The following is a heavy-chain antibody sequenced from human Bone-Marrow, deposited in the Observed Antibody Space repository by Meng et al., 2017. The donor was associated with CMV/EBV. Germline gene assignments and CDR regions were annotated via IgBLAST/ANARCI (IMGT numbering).Heavy chain of an antibody. CDR2: IIPIFGTA. D-gene: IGHD2-2*01. CDR3: ARDRCSSTSCLMGYYYGMDV. J-gene: IGHJ6*02. Sequence: SVKVSCKASGGTFSSYAISWVRQAPGQGLEWMGGIIPIFGTANYAQKFQGRVTMTRDTSTSTVYMELSSLRSEDTAVYYCARDRCSSTSCLMGYYYGMDVWAQGTTVTVPS. CDR1: GGTFSSYA. V-gene: IGHV1-69*05.